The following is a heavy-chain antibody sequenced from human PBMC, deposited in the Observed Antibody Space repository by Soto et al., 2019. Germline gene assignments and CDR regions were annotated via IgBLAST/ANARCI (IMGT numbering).Heavy chain of an antibody. CDR2: IWYDGSNQ. D-gene: IGHD5-12*01. J-gene: IGHJ6*02. CDR3: ARVFDTSGDGMDV. Sequence: PGGSLRLSCAASGFRFRGFGMHWVRQAPGKGLEWVAIIWYDGSNQSYADSVRGRFTISRDNSKDSLYLQMNSLRAEDTGVYYCARVFDTSGDGMDVWGQGTTVTVSS. CDR1: GFRFRGFG. V-gene: IGHV3-33*01.